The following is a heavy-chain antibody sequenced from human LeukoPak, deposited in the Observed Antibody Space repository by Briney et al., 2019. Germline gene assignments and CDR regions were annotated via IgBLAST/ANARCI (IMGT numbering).Heavy chain of an antibody. CDR2: VYYGRTT. D-gene: IGHD5-12*01. CDR3: VRHDGRGGATMGAFDS. V-gene: IGHV4-39*01. Sequence: SETLSLTCTVSAASFISSSHHWGWIRQSPGKGLEWIGTVYYGRTTYYNPSLDGRVTISLDTSANHFSLQLNSVTAADTAVYYSVRHDGRGGATMGAFDSWGQGSLVTVSS. CDR1: AASFISSSHH. J-gene: IGHJ5*01.